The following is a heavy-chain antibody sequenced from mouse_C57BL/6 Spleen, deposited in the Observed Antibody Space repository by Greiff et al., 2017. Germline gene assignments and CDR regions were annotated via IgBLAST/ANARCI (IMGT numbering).Heavy chain of an antibody. CDR2: IRNKANGYTT. CDR1: GFTFTDYY. D-gene: IGHD2-4*01. J-gene: IGHJ1*03. Sequence: EVHLVESGGGLVQPGGSLSLSCAASGFTFTDYYMSWVRQPPGKALEWLGFIRNKANGYTTEYSASVKGRFTISRDNSQSILYLQMNALRAEDSATYYCARYDDYDWDFDVWGTGTTVTVSS. V-gene: IGHV7-3*01. CDR3: ARYDDYDWDFDV.